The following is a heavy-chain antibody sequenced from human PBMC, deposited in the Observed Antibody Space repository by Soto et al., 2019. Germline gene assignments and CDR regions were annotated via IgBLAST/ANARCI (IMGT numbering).Heavy chain of an antibody. V-gene: IGHV3-23*01. CDR1: GFTFSNYA. J-gene: IGHJ4*02. CDR2: ISDRPTGHT. Sequence: GGSLRLSCVASGFTFSNYALNWVRRAPGKGLEWVSTISDRPTGHTDYAESVRGRFTISRDDSRETVFLQMDSLRAEDTAVYYCTTRMTAHFDYWGQGVLVTVSS. CDR3: TTRMTAHFDY. D-gene: IGHD2-21*02.